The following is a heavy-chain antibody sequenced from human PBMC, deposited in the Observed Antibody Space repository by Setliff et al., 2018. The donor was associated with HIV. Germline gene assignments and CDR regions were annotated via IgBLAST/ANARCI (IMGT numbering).Heavy chain of an antibody. CDR2: ISWNSGSI. CDR1: GFTFSSYA. J-gene: IGHJ4*02. CDR3: AKDIYGGHFYYFDY. Sequence: GGSLRLSCAASGFTFSSYAMSWVRQAPGKGLEWVSGISWNSGSIGYADSVKGRFTISRDNSKNSLYLQMNNLRGEDTALYYCAKDIYGGHFYYFDYWGQGTLVTVSS. D-gene: IGHD4-17*01. V-gene: IGHV3-9*01.